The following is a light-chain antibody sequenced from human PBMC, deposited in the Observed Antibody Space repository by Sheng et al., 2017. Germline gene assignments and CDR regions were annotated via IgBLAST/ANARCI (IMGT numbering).Light chain of an antibody. V-gene: IGKV1-33*01. CDR1: QDISNY. CDR2: DAS. J-gene: IGKJ1*01. CDR3: QQYDNLPWT. Sequence: DIQMTQSPSSLSASVGDRVTITCQASQDISNYLNWYQQKPGKAPKLLIYDASNLETGVPSRFSGSGSGTDFTFTISSLQPEDIATYYCQQYDNLPWTFGQGTEGG.